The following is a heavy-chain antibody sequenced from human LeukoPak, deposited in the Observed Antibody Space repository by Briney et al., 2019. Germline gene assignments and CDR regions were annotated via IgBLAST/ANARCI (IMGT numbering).Heavy chain of an antibody. V-gene: IGHV4-31*03. Sequence: SQTLSLTCTVSGGSISSGGYYWSWIRQHPGKGLEWIGYIYYSGSTYYNPSLKSRVTISVDTSKNQFSLKLSSVTAADTAVYYCARSDYYDSSGYYSSFDYWGQGTLVTVSS. CDR1: GGSISSGGYY. CDR3: ARSDYYDSSGYYSSFDY. D-gene: IGHD3-22*01. J-gene: IGHJ4*02. CDR2: IYYSGST.